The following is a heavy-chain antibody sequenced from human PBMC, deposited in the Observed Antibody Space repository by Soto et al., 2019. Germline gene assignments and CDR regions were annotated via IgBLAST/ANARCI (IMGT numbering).Heavy chain of an antibody. V-gene: IGHV3-15*01. D-gene: IGHD2-21*01. Sequence: EVQLVESGGGSVEPGGSLRLSCAASGFTFSYAWMSWVRQAPGKGLEWVGRIKSKGDGGTTDYAAPVKGRFTISRDDSKNTLYLQMDSLTTGDTALYYCNPELRWERQFTYWGPGTLVTVSP. CDR1: GFTFSYAW. J-gene: IGHJ4*02. CDR3: NPELRWERQFTY. CDR2: IKSKGDGGTT.